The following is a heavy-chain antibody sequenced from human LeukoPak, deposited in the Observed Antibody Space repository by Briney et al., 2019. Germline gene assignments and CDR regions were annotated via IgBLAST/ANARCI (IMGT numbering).Heavy chain of an antibody. CDR2: IYYSGST. CDR1: GGSISSGGYY. J-gene: IGHJ6*02. CDR3: AREGSTPYYGMDV. D-gene: IGHD4-17*01. Sequence: SETLSLTCTVSGGSISSGGYYWSWIRQHPGKGLEWIGYIYYSGSTYYNPSLKSRVTISVDTSKNQFSLKLSSVTAADTAVYYCAREGSTPYYGMDVWGQGTTVTVSS. V-gene: IGHV4-31*03.